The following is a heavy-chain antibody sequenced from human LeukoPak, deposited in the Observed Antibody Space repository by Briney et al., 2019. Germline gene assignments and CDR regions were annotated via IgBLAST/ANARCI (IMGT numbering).Heavy chain of an antibody. J-gene: IGHJ4*02. Sequence: GGSLRLSCAASGFTFSTYGMHWVRQAPGKGLEWAAFIRYDGSHKYYTDSVKGRFTISRDNSKNTLYLQMNSLRAEDTAVYYCAKDPHPYSSSWPIIYYFDYWGQGTLVTVSS. D-gene: IGHD6-13*01. CDR2: IRYDGSHK. V-gene: IGHV3-30*02. CDR1: GFTFSTYG. CDR3: AKDPHPYSSSWPIIYYFDY.